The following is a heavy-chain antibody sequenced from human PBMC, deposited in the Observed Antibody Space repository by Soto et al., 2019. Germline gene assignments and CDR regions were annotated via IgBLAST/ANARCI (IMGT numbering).Heavy chain of an antibody. Sequence: SETLSLTCTVSGDSISSSSYYWGWIRQPPGKGLEWIGNIYYSGSTYYNASLKSRVTIFEDTSKNQLSLKLRSVTAADTAVYFCARDFGSGNYYRRFDYWGQGILVTVSS. D-gene: IGHD3-10*01. J-gene: IGHJ4*02. CDR3: ARDFGSGNYYRRFDY. V-gene: IGHV4-39*02. CDR1: GDSISSSSYY. CDR2: IYYSGST.